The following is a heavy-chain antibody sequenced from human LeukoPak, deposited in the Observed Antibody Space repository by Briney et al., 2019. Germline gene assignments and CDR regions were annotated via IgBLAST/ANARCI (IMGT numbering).Heavy chain of an antibody. J-gene: IGHJ3*02. V-gene: IGHV1-69*13. CDR3: AREYYYDSSGTGSAFDI. D-gene: IGHD3-22*01. CDR1: GGTFSRYT. CDR2: ITPIFGTA. Sequence: SVKVSCKASGGTFSRYTLSWVRQSPGQGLEWMGGITPIFGTANYAQKFQGRVTITADESTSTAYMELSSLRSEDTAVYYCAREYYYDSSGTGSAFDIWGQGTMVTVSS.